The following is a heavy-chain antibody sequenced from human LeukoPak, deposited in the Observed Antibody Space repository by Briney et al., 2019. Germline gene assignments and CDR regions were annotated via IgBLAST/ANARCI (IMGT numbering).Heavy chain of an antibody. J-gene: IGHJ4*02. Sequence: GGSLRLSCAASGFTFSSYSMNWVRQAPGKGLEWVSSISVGSSYIYYADSVKGRFTISRDNAKNSLFLQMNSLRLEDTAVYYCARRSVAGYDYWGQGTLVTVSS. CDR1: GFTFSSYS. V-gene: IGHV3-21*01. CDR3: ARRSVAGYDY. CDR2: ISVGSSYI. D-gene: IGHD6-19*01.